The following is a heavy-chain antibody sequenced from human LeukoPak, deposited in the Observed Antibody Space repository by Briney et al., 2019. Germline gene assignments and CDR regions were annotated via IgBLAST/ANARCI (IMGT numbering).Heavy chain of an antibody. J-gene: IGHJ5*02. V-gene: IGHV1-69*13. CDR1: GGTFSSYA. CDR2: IIPIFGTA. D-gene: IGHD4-17*01. Sequence: SVKVSCKASGGTFSSYAISWVRQAPGQGLEWMGGIIPIFGTANYAQKFQGRVTITADESTSTAYMELSSLRSEDTAVYYCAINDYGDHVYNWFDPWGQGTLVTVSS. CDR3: AINDYGDHVYNWFDP.